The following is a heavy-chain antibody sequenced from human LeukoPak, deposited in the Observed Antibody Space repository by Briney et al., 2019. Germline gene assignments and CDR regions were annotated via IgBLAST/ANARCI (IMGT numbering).Heavy chain of an antibody. J-gene: IGHJ6*02. V-gene: IGHV3-21*01. CDR1: GFTFNTYT. CDR2: ISSSSSYI. CDR3: ASNSGAPTKYYYYYYGMDV. D-gene: IGHD2-15*01. Sequence: GGSLRLSCAASGFTFNTYTMSWVRQAPGKGLEWVSSISSSSSYIYYADSVKGRFTISRDNAKNSLYLQMNSLRAEDTAVYYCASNSGAPTKYYYYYYGMDVWGQGTTVTVSS.